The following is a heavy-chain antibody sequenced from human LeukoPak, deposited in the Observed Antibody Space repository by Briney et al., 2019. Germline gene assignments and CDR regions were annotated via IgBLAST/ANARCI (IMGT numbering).Heavy chain of an antibody. V-gene: IGHV4-59*01. CDR3: AGAGNNWFDP. J-gene: IGHJ5*02. CDR1: GGSISTYF. Sequence: SETLSLTCTVSGGSISTYFWSWIRQPPGKGLEWTGYIYHSGSTSYNPSLKSRVFISVDTSKNQFSLRLNSVTAADTAVYYCAGAGNNWFDPWGQGTLVTVSS. CDR2: IYHSGST.